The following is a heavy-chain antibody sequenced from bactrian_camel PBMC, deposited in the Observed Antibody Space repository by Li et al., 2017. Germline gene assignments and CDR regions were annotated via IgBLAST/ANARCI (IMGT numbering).Heavy chain of an antibody. V-gene: IGHV3S31*01. Sequence: VQLVESGGGLVQPGGSLRLSCAPSGSSYAMNWVRQAPGKGLEWVSGINSGGGGSTYYADSVKGRFTISRDNAKNTLYLQLNSLKTEDTAMYYCASSILYYSAGYYLAGFAYWGQGTQVTVS. CDR2: INSGGGGST. CDR3: ASSILYYSAGYYLAGFAY. J-gene: IGHJ6*01. D-gene: IGHD2*01. CDR1: GSSYA.